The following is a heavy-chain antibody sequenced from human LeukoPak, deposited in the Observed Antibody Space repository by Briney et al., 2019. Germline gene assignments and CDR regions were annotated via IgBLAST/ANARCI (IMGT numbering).Heavy chain of an antibody. CDR2: INQAGSVK. D-gene: IGHD3-22*01. CDR1: GFTFSSYW. Sequence: GGSLRLSCAASGFTFSSYWMSCVRRAPGKGLEWVANINQAGSVKYYVDSVKGRFTISRDNAKNSLYLQMDSLRAEDTAVYDCGRGDSDSSGYLSDWGQGNLVTVSS. J-gene: IGHJ4*02. V-gene: IGHV3-7*04. CDR3: GRGDSDSSGYLSD.